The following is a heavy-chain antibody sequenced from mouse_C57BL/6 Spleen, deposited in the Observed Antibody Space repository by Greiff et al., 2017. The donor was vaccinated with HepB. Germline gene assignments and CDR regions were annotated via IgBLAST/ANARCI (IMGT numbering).Heavy chain of an antibody. J-gene: IGHJ4*01. CDR3: ARKDDGPAMDY. V-gene: IGHV1-55*01. CDR2: IYPGSGST. Sequence: QVQLQQPGAELVKPGASVKMSCKASGYTFTSYWITWVKQRPGQGLEWIGDIYPGSGSTNYNEKFKSKATLTVDTSSSTAYMQLSSLTSEDAAVYYCARKDDGPAMDYWGQGTSVTVSS. CDR1: GYTFTSYW. D-gene: IGHD2-3*01.